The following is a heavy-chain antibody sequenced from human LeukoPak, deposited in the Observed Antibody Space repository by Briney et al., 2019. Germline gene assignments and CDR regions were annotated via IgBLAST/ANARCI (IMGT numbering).Heavy chain of an antibody. CDR2: VHHSGTA. D-gene: IGHD6-19*01. CDR3: ARHAAVEGSSGWSPLWWFDP. V-gene: IGHV4-59*08. Sequence: SETLSLTCTVSGASISSDYWSWIRQPPGKALEWIGYVHHSGTANYNPSLESRVIISGDTSKNQFSLKLSSVTAADTAVYYCARHAAVEGSSGWSPLWWFDPWGQGTLVTVSS. CDR1: GASISSDY. J-gene: IGHJ5*02.